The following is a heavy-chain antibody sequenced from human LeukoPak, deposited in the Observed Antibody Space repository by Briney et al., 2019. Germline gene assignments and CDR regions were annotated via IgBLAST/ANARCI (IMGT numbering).Heavy chain of an antibody. CDR2: ISGRDGST. V-gene: IGHV3-23*01. CDR3: AKGIAGYSCSWSDPFDY. J-gene: IGHJ4*02. D-gene: IGHD6-13*01. CDR1: GFSFSSYA. Sequence: GGSPRLSCAASGFSFSSYAMSWVRQAPGKGLEWVSNISGRDGSTYYADSVKGRFTISRDNSKNTLYLQMNSLRAEDTAVYYCAKGIAGYSCSWSDPFDYWGQGTLVTVSS.